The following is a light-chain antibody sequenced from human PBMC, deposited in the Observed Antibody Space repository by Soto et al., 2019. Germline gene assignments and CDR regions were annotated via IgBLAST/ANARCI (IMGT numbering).Light chain of an antibody. J-gene: IGLJ3*02. Sequence: QSVLTQPPSVSGAPGQRVTISCTGSSSNIGAGYDVHWYQQLPETAPKLLIYGNNNRPSGVPDRFSASKSGSSASLTITGLQAEDEADYYCQSYDINLSGVFGGGTKLTVL. CDR3: QSYDINLSGV. CDR1: SSNIGAGYD. V-gene: IGLV1-40*01. CDR2: GNN.